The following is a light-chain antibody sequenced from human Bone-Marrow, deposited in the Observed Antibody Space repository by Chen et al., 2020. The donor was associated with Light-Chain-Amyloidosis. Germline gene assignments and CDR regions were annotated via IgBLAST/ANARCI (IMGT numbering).Light chain of an antibody. Sequence: SYVLTQPSSVSVAPGQTATIARGGNKXXSTSKHWYPQTPGQAPLLVVYDVSARLSGIPERLSGSNSGNTAXXTISXXEAXXEADYXXQVWXRSSDRPVFGGGTKLTVL. CDR1: KXXSTS. J-gene: IGLJ3*02. CDR3: QVWXRSSDRPV. V-gene: IGLV3-21*02. CDR2: DVS.